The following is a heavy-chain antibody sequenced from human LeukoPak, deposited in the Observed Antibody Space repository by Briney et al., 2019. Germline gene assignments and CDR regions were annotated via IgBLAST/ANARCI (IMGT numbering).Heavy chain of an antibody. V-gene: IGHV1-18*01. CDR2: ISAYNGKT. Sequence: ASVKVSCKASGYTFTSYGITWVRQAPGQGLEWMGWISAYNGKTNYAQNLQGRVTMTTDTSTSTAYMELRNLRSDDTAVYYCARDKQLWPPRVDYWGQGTLVTVSS. CDR3: ARDKQLWPPRVDY. CDR1: GYTFTSYG. J-gene: IGHJ4*02. D-gene: IGHD5-18*01.